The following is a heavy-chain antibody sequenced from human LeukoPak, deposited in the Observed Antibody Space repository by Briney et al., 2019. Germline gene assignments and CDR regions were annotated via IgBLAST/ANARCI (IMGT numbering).Heavy chain of an antibody. CDR3: ARDLSVPAGRGAFDI. CDR1: GFTFSSYS. D-gene: IGHD3-16*02. Sequence: GSLRLSCAASGFTFSSYSMNWIRQPPGKGLEWIGSIYYSGSTYYNPSLKSRVTISVDTSKNQFSLRLGSVTAADTAIYYCARDLSVPAGRGAFDIWGQGTMVTVSS. J-gene: IGHJ3*02. V-gene: IGHV4-39*02. CDR2: IYYSGST.